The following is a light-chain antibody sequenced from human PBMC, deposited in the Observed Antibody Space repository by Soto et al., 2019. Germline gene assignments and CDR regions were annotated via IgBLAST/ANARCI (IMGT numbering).Light chain of an antibody. CDR2: GAS. CDR1: QNVMYN. CDR3: QQYSSWPRT. V-gene: IGKV3-15*01. Sequence: EIVLTQSPATLSVSPGGRATLSCRASQNVMYNLAWYQQKPGQAPRLLVYGASTRATDAPPRFRGSGSGTEFSLTISSLQSEDYVTYFCQQYSSWPRTFGQGTKVEIX. J-gene: IGKJ1*01.